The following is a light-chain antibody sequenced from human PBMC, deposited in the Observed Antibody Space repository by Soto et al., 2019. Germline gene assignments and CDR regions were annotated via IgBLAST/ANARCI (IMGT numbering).Light chain of an antibody. CDR2: EVS. CDR1: YSDIGAYNY. V-gene: IGLV2-8*01. Sequence: SVLTQPPSASGSPGQSVTIPCTGTYSDIGAYNYVSWYQQRPGEAPKLIIYEVSKRPSGVPDRTFASKSGNTASLTVSGLQADDEANYYCSSFKGTNSFVFGTGTKVTVL. CDR3: SSFKGTNSFV. J-gene: IGLJ1*01.